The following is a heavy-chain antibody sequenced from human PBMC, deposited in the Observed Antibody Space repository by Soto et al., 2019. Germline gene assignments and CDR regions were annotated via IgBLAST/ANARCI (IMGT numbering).Heavy chain of an antibody. Sequence: QVQLVQSGAEVKKPGSSVKVSCKASGGTFSSYAISWVRQAPGQGLEWMGGFIPIFGTANYAQKFQGRVTITADESTSTDYMELSSLRSEDTAVYYCARSKPDLYYDSSGYYFDYWGQGTLVTVSS. V-gene: IGHV1-69*01. CDR3: ARSKPDLYYDSSGYYFDY. CDR1: GGTFSSYA. D-gene: IGHD3-22*01. CDR2: FIPIFGTA. J-gene: IGHJ4*02.